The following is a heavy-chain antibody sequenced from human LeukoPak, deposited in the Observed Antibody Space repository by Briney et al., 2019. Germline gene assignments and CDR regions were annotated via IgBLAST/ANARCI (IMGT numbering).Heavy chain of an antibody. CDR1: GYSITSYW. CDR2: IDPSDSYT. D-gene: IGHD3-22*01. V-gene: IGHV5-10-1*01. Sequence: GESLRISCKGSGYSITSYWISWVRQMPGKGLEWMGRIDPSDSYTNYSPSFQGHVTISADKSISTAYLQWSSLKASYTAMYSCAFYDSSGYPFDYWGQGTLVTVSS. J-gene: IGHJ4*02. CDR3: AFYDSSGYPFDY.